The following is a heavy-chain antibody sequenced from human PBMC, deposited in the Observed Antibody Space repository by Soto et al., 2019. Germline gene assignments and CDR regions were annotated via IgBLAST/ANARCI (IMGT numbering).Heavy chain of an antibody. CDR3: AFDISMVTSLGY. D-gene: IGHD5-18*01. CDR1: GFTFNTYF. CDR2: ISYDGSNK. Sequence: SLRLSCAASGFTFNTYFMYWVRQAPGKGLEWVAVISYDGSNKDYADSVKGRFTISRDNSKNTLYLQMNSLRAEDTAVYYCAFDISMVTSLGYWGQGTLATVSS. V-gene: IGHV3-30-3*01. J-gene: IGHJ4*02.